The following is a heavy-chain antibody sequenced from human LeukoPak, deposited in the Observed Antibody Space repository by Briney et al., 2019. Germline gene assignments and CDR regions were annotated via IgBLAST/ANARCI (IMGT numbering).Heavy chain of an antibody. CDR2: IGSSSDNI. V-gene: IGHV3-21*01. J-gene: IGHJ4*02. CDR3: ARGGYDFWSGPMTD. D-gene: IGHD3-3*01. CDR1: GLIFSNYN. Sequence: PGGSLRLSCAASGLIFSNYNMNWVREAPGKGLEWVSFIGSSSDNIVHADSVRGRFTISRDNAKNSLFLQMSSLRVEDTAVYYCARGGYDFWSGPMTDWGQGTLVTVSS.